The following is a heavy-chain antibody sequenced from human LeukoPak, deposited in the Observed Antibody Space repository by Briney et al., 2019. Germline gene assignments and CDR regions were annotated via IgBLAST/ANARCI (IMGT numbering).Heavy chain of an antibody. CDR1: GGSFSGYY. Sequence: ASETLSLTCAVYGGSFSGYYWSWIRQAPGKGLEWIGEINHSGNTNYNPSLKSRVTISVDTSKNQFSLKLSSVTAADTAVYYCARGGQTGYTYWGQGTLVTVSS. CDR3: ARGGQTGYTY. J-gene: IGHJ4*02. D-gene: IGHD3-9*01. V-gene: IGHV4-34*01. CDR2: INHSGNT.